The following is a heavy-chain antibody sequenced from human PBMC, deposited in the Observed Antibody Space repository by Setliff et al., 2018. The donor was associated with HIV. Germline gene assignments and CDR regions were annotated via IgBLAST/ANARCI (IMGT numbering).Heavy chain of an antibody. J-gene: IGHJ4*02. CDR2: ISGGGDRT. Sequence: GGSLRLSCAASGFTLSSYAMTWVRQAPGKGLEWVSAISGGGDRTYHADSVRGRFTISRDNSKNTLYLQMNSLRAEDTAVYYCAKTYYYDSSGYYYFDSWGQGTLVTVSS. V-gene: IGHV3-23*01. D-gene: IGHD3-22*01. CDR1: GFTLSSYA. CDR3: AKTYYYDSSGYYYFDS.